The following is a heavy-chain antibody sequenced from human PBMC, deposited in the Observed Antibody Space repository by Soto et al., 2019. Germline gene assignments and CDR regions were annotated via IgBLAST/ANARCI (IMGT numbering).Heavy chain of an antibody. CDR1: GGSISSSSYY. D-gene: IGHD3-10*01. V-gene: IGHV4-39*01. CDR3: YLLGKEKNWFDP. CDR2: IYYSGST. Sequence: PSETLSLTCTVSGGSISSSSYYWGWIRQPPGKGLEWIGSIYYSGSTYYNPSLKSRVTISVDTSKNQFSLKLSSVTAADTAVYYCYLLGKEKNWFDPWGQGTLVTVSS. J-gene: IGHJ5*02.